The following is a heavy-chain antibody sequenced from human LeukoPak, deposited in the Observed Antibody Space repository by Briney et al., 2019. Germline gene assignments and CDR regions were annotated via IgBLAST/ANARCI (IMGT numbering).Heavy chain of an antibody. CDR1: GFTFSNYG. CDR3: AREMFWSGYFSNLHFDY. D-gene: IGHD3-3*01. V-gene: IGHV3-30*03. J-gene: IGHJ4*02. CDR2: ISSDGSNK. Sequence: QPGGSLRLSCAGSGFTFSNYGMHWVRQAPGKGLDWVAVISSDGSNKNYADSVKGRFTISRDNAKNSLYLQMNSLRAEDTAVYYCAREMFWSGYFSNLHFDYWGQGALVTVSS.